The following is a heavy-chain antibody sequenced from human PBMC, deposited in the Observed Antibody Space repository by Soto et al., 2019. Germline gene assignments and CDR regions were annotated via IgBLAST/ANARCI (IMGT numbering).Heavy chain of an antibody. V-gene: IGHV3-11*01. D-gene: IGHD6-13*01. CDR1: GFTFGDYY. CDR3: ARAAAARTAAWY. Sequence: QVQLVDSGGGLVKPGGSLRLSCAASGFTFGDYYMSCIRQAPGKGLEWVSYISSSGSSTYYVDSVRGRFTISRDNAKNALYLQMDSLGAEDTAVYSCARAAAARTAAWYLGQGTLVNVSS. J-gene: IGHJ4*02. CDR2: ISSSGSST.